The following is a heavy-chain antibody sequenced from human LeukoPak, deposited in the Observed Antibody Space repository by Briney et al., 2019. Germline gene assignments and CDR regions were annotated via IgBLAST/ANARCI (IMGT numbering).Heavy chain of an antibody. V-gene: IGHV4-39*07. J-gene: IGHJ6*03. D-gene: IGHD5-18*01. Sequence: PSETLSLTCTVSGGSISSSSYCWGWIRQPPGKGLEWIGSTYYSGSIYYNPSLKSRVTISVDTSKNQFSLKLSSVTAADTAVYYCASDKDGYSYGSYYYYMDVWGKGTTVTVSS. CDR3: ASDKDGYSYGSYYYYMDV. CDR2: TYYSGSI. CDR1: GGSISSSSYC.